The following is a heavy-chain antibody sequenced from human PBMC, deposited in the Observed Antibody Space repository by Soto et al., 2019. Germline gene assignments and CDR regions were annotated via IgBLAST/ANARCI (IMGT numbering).Heavy chain of an antibody. CDR3: AIPYSSGWSSFDP. CDR1: GYTFTSYD. D-gene: IGHD6-19*01. J-gene: IGHJ5*02. CDR2: MNPNSGNT. Sequence: ASLKVSCKTSGYTFTSYDIHCVRHTTGQGLEWMGWMNPNSGNTGFAQKFQGRVTMTRNTSISTAYMELSSLRSDDTAVYYCAIPYSSGWSSFDPWGQGTLVTVSS. V-gene: IGHV1-8*01.